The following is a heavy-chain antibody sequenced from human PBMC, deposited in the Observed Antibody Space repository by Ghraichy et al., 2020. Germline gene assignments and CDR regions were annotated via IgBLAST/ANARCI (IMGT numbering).Heavy chain of an antibody. D-gene: IGHD3-10*01. CDR3: ARDGETSMVGWFDT. V-gene: IGHV1-2*02. Sequence: ASVKVSCKASGYTFTDYYMHWVRQAPGQGLEWMGWISPNSGGTHFAQQFQGRVTMTRDTSITTAYMELSRLRSDDTAVYYCARDGETSMVGWFDTWGQGSQVTVAT. CDR1: GYTFTDYY. J-gene: IGHJ5*02. CDR2: ISPNSGGT.